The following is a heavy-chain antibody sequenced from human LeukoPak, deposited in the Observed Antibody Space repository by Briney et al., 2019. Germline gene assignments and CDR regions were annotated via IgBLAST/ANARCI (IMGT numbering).Heavy chain of an antibody. V-gene: IGHV4-30-2*01. CDR3: ARHGDPQAFDI. Sequence: SQTLSLTCTVSGGSISSGGYYWSWIRQPPGKGLEWIGYIYHSGSTYYNPSLKSRVTISVDRSKNQFSLKLSSVTAADTAVYYCARHGDPQAFDIWGQGTMVTVSS. CDR1: GGSISSGGYY. D-gene: IGHD4-17*01. J-gene: IGHJ3*02. CDR2: IYHSGST.